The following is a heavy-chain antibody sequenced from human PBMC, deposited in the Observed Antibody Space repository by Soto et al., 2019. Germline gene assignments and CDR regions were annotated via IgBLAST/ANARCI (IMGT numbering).Heavy chain of an antibody. Sequence: SVKVSCKASGGTFSSYAISWVRQAPGQGLEWMGGIIPIFGTANYAQKFQGRVTITADESTSTAYMELSSLRSEDTAVYYCARSYYYDSSGYYHFDYWGQGTLVTVSS. CDR2: IIPIFGTA. CDR1: GGTFSSYA. CDR3: ARSYYYDSSGYYHFDY. V-gene: IGHV1-69*13. J-gene: IGHJ4*02. D-gene: IGHD3-22*01.